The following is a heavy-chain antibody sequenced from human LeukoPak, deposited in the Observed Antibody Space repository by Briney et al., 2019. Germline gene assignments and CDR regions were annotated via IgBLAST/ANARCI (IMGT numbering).Heavy chain of an antibody. D-gene: IGHD5-12*01. CDR1: GDSISSFY. V-gene: IGHV4-4*07. CDR3: ARDGYSGNDGL. CDR2: IYSSGST. J-gene: IGHJ4*02. Sequence: PSETLSLTCTVSGDSISSFYWSWIRQPAGKGLEWIGRIYSSGSTNYNPSLESRVTMSVDTSKNQFSLKLSSVTAADTAVYYCARDGYSGNDGLWGQGTLVTVSS.